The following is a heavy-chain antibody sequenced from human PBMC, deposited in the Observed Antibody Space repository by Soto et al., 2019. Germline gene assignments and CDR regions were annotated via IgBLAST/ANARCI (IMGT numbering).Heavy chain of an antibody. J-gene: IGHJ5*02. CDR3: ARGRVELYQPLRAFDP. CDR1: GGSFSGYY. CDR2: INHSGST. Sequence: SETLSLTCAVYGGSFSGYYWSWIRQPPGKGLEWIGEINHSGSTNYNPSLKSRVTISVDTSKNQFSLKLSSVTAADTAVYYCARGRVELYQPLRAFDPWGQGTLVTSPQ. D-gene: IGHD2-2*01. V-gene: IGHV4-34*01.